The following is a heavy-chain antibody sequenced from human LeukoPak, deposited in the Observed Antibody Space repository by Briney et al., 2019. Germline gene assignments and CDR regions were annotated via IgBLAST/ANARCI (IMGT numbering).Heavy chain of an antibody. J-gene: IGHJ4*02. Sequence: ASVKVSCKASGYTFTSYGISWVRQAPGQGLEWMGWISAYNGNTNYARKLQGRVTMTTDTSTSTAYMELRSLRPDDTAVYYCARSPRVYYDILTGYLSSGPLPYYFDYWGQGTLVTVSS. CDR2: ISAYNGNT. D-gene: IGHD3-9*01. V-gene: IGHV1-18*01. CDR1: GYTFTSYG. CDR3: ARSPRVYYDILTGYLSSGPLPYYFDY.